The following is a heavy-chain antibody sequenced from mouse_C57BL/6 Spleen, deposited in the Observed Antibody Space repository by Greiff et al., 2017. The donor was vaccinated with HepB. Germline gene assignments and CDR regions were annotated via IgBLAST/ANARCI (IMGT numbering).Heavy chain of an antibody. D-gene: IGHD3-2*02. CDR1: GYTFTSYW. J-gene: IGHJ4*01. V-gene: IGHV1-52*01. Sequence: QVQLQQPGAELVRPGSSVKLSCKASGYTFTSYWMHWVKQRPIQGLEWIGNIDPSDSETHYNQKFKDKATLTVDKSSSTAYMQLSSLTSDDSAVYYCARWGSGYNAMDYWGQGTSVTVSS. CDR2: IDPSDSET. CDR3: ARWGSGYNAMDY.